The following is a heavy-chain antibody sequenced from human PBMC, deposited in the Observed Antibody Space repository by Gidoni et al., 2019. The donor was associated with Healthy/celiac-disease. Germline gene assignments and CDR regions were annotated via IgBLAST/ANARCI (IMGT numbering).Heavy chain of an antibody. CDR3: AKEVGSLRWGATTPDPSAYFDY. V-gene: IGHV3-30*18. J-gene: IGHJ4*02. CDR1: GFTFSSYG. Sequence: QVQLVESGGGVVQPGRSLRLSCAASGFTFSSYGMHWVRQAPGQGLEWVAVISYDGSNKYYADSVKGRFTISRDNSKNTLYLQMNSLRAEDTAVYYCAKEVGSLRWGATTPDPSAYFDYWGQGTLVTVSS. D-gene: IGHD1-26*01. CDR2: ISYDGSNK.